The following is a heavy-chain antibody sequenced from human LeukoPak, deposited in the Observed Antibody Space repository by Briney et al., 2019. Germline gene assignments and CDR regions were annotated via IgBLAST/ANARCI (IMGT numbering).Heavy chain of an antibody. J-gene: IGHJ5*02. CDR2: IHERGST. CDR3: ARASRPSNSWFGP. Sequence: PSETLSLTCGVSGHSFSSDSFWGWIRQPPGQGLEWIGSIHERGSTFYNPSLKSRVTISIDTSKNQFSLNVNSVTAADTAVYYCARASRPSNSWFGPWGQGTVVTVSS. D-gene: IGHD6-6*01. CDR1: GHSFSSDSF. V-gene: IGHV4-38-2*01.